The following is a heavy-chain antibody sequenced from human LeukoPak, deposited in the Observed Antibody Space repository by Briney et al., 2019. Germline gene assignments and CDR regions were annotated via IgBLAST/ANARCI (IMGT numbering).Heavy chain of an antibody. CDR2: ISYNGRSI. D-gene: IGHD7-27*01. V-gene: IGHV3-48*03. CDR1: GFMFSTYE. J-gene: IGHJ4*02. Sequence: GGSLRLSCAASGFMFSTYEMNWVRRAPGKGLEWLSYISYNGRSIYYADSVKGRFTISRDNAKNSLYLQMNSLRAEDTAVYYCAKKRPRTGEFDYWGQGTLVTVSS. CDR3: AKKRPRTGEFDY.